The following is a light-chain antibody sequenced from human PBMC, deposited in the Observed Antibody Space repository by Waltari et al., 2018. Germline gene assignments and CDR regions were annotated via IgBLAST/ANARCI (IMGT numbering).Light chain of an antibody. J-gene: IGKJ1*01. CDR1: QSLLDSNGNTY. CDR3: MQSIELPRT. V-gene: IGKV2D-29*01. Sequence: EIVMTQTPLSLSVTPGQTASIFCKSSQSLLDSNGNTYLYWYLQKPGQPPQLLIYEVSNRFPGVPDRFSGSGSGTDFALKISRVEAEDVGVYYCMQSIELPRTFGQGTKVEIK. CDR2: EVS.